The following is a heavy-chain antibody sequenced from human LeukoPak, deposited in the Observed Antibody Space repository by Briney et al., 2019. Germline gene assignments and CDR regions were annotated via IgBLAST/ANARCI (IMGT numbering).Heavy chain of an antibody. D-gene: IGHD6-13*01. CDR2: IYYSGST. Sequence: PSETLSLTCTVSGGSISSGDYDWSWIRQPPGKGLEWIGYIYYSGSTYYNPSLKSRVTISVDTSKNQFSLKLSSVTAADTAVYYCARYRYSSSWNRFDYWGQGTLVTVSS. J-gene: IGHJ4*02. CDR3: ARYRYSSSWNRFDY. V-gene: IGHV4-30-4*01. CDR1: GGSISSGDYD.